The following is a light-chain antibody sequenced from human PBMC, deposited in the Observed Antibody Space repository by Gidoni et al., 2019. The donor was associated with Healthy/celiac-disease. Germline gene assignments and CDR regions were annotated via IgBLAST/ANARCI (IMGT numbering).Light chain of an antibody. CDR3: QQYGSSSLT. CDR1: QSVSSSH. V-gene: IGKV3-20*01. Sequence: EIVLTQSPGTLSLSPGERATLSCRASQSVSSSHLAWYQQKPGQAPRLLIYGESSRATGIPDRFSGSGSGTDFTLTISRLEPEYFAVYYCQQYGSSSLTFGGGTKVEIK. CDR2: GES. J-gene: IGKJ4*01.